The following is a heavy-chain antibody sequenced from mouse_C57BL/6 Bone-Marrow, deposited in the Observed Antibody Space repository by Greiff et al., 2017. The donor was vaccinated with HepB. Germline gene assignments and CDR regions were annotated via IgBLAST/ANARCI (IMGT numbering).Heavy chain of an antibody. J-gene: IGHJ4*01. V-gene: IGHV1-9*01. D-gene: IGHD2-3*01. Sequence: VQLQQSGAELMKPGASVKLSCKATGYTFTGYWIEWVKQRPGHGLEWIGEILPGRGSTNYNEKFKGKATFTADTSSNTAYMQLSSLTTEDSAIYYCARGWLLLYYAIDYWGQGTSVTVSS. CDR3: ARGWLLLYYAIDY. CDR2: ILPGRGST. CDR1: GYTFTGYW.